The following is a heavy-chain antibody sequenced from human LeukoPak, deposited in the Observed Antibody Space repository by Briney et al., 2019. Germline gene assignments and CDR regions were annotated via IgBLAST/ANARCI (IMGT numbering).Heavy chain of an antibody. CDR2: ISAYNGNT. Sequence: ASVKVSCKASGYTFTSYGISWVRQAPGQGLEWMGWISAYNGNTNYAQKLQGRVTMTTDTSTSTAYMELRSLRSDDTAVYYCARERHSSGWYPFDYWGQGALVTVSS. CDR3: ARERHSSGWYPFDY. V-gene: IGHV1-18*01. CDR1: GYTFTSYG. J-gene: IGHJ4*02. D-gene: IGHD6-19*01.